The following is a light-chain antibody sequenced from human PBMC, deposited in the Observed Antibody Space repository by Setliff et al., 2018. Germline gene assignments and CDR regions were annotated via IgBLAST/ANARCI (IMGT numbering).Light chain of an antibody. J-gene: IGLJ1*01. CDR2: DVS. Sequence: QSALAQPASVSGSPGQSITISCTGSTSDIGAYNYVAWYQQHPGKAPKLMIYDVSVRPSGVPDRFSGSRSGTSASLVITGLQAEDEADYYCQSYAGGLGGYVFGGGTKVTVL. CDR3: QSYAGGLGGYV. CDR1: TSDIGAYNY. V-gene: IGLV2-14*03.